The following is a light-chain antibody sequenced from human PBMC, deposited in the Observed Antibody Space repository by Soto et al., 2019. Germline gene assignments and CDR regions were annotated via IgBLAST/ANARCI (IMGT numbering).Light chain of an antibody. V-gene: IGKV3D-11*03. Sequence: EIVLTQSPATLSSFPGDRVTLSCRASQYINTRLAWYQHRPGQAPRLLIYQTSLRAAGIPARFSASGSGTDFTLTISDVQPEDFAVYYCQEFASNFGGGTKVDIK. CDR1: QYINTR. CDR2: QTS. CDR3: QEFASN. J-gene: IGKJ4*01.